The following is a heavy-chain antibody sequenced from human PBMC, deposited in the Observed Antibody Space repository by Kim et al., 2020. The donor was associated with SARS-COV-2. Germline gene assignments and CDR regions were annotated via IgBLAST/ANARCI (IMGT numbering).Heavy chain of an antibody. Sequence: GGSLRLSCAASGFTFRSYSINWVRQAPGTGLALVSSISIRRSYIYYADSVKGRFTISRDNAKNSLYLQMNSLRAEDAAVYYCAREVIFGVFIHYYGMDVWGQGTTVTVSS. V-gene: IGHV3-21*01. D-gene: IGHD3-3*02. CDR1: GFTFRSYS. CDR3: AREVIFGVFIHYYGMDV. CDR2: ISIRRSYI. J-gene: IGHJ6*02.